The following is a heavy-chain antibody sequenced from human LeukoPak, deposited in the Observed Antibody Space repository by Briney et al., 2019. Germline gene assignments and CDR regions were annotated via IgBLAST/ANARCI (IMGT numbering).Heavy chain of an antibody. D-gene: IGHD4-17*01. CDR1: GYSFTSYW. Sequence: GESLKISCKGSGYSFTSYWIGWVRQLPGRGLEWMGIIYPGDSNPRYSPSFQGQVTISADKSITTAYLQWSSLKASDTAMYYCARLDSTVTSFDLWGQGTLVTVSS. J-gene: IGHJ4*02. CDR2: IYPGDSNP. CDR3: ARLDSTVTSFDL. V-gene: IGHV5-51*01.